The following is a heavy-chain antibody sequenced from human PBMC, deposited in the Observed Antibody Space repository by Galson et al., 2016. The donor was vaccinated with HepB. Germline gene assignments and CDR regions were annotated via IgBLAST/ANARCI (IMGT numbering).Heavy chain of an antibody. CDR3: SKDAPVWLGKYYDYYMDV. CDR2: VSYDGSDK. J-gene: IGHJ6*03. D-gene: IGHD6-19*01. V-gene: IGHV3-30*18. CDR1: GFIFSNYG. Sequence: SLRLSCAASGFIFSNYGVHWVRQAPGKGLQWVAVVSYDGSDKYYGESVKGRFTISRDNSKNTVYLEMNSLRAEDTAVYYCSKDAPVWLGKYYDYYMDVWGKGTTVTVSS.